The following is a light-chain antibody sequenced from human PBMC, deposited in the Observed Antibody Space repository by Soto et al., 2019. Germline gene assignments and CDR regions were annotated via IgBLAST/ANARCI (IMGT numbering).Light chain of an antibody. J-gene: IGKJ2*01. Sequence: DIPMTQSPSSLSASVGDRVTITCRASQSISSYLNWYQQKPGKAPKLLIYAASSLQSGVPSRFSGSGSGTDFTLTISSLQPEDFATYYCQQSYSTPPEMYTFGQGTKLEIK. CDR2: AAS. V-gene: IGKV1-39*01. CDR3: QQSYSTPPEMYT. CDR1: QSISSY.